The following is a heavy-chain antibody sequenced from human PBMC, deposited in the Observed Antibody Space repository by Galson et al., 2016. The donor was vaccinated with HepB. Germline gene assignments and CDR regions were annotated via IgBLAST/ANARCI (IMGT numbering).Heavy chain of an antibody. D-gene: IGHD1-26*01. CDR2: ISKTGDTT. J-gene: IGHJ6*03. CDR3: ARDFKSGAPDYMDV. CDR1: GFTFSDWD. V-gene: IGHV3-30-3*01. Sequence: LRLSCAASGFTFSDWDFHWVRQAPGKGLDWVAVISKTGDTTFYGDSVKGRFTISRDNSKNTVDLQTHSLRSEDAAVYFCARDFKSGAPDYMDVWGKGTTVTVS.